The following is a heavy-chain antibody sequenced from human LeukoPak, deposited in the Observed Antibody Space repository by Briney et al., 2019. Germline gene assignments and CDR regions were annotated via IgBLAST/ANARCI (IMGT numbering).Heavy chain of an antibody. CDR3: ASRILATIY. J-gene: IGHJ4*02. V-gene: IGHV3-23*01. CDR2: ISGSGGST. D-gene: IGHD5-12*01. Sequence: GGSLRLSCAASEFTFTSYEMNWVRQAPGKGLEWVSAISGSGGSTYYADSVKGRFTVSRDDSKNTLYLQMNSLRAEDTAAYYCASRILATIYWGQGTLVTVSS. CDR1: EFTFTSYE.